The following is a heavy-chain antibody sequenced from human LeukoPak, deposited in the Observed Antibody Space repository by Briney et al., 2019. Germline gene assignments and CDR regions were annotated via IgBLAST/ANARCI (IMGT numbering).Heavy chain of an antibody. CDR1: GYTLTELS. CDR2: FDPEDGET. Sequence: AASVKVSCKVSGYTLTELSMHWVRQAPGKGLEWMGGFDPEDGETIYAQKFQGRVTMTEDTSTDTAYMELSSLRSEDTAVYYCARKGPYYYDSSGYYDAFDIWGQGTMVTVSS. D-gene: IGHD3-22*01. V-gene: IGHV1-24*01. J-gene: IGHJ3*02. CDR3: ARKGPYYYDSSGYYDAFDI.